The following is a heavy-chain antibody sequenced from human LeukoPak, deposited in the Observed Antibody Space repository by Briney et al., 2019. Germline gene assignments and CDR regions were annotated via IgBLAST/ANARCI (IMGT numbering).Heavy chain of an antibody. D-gene: IGHD3-3*01. J-gene: IGHJ4*02. CDR1: GYTFTGYY. CDR2: INPNSGGT. Sequence: ASVKVSCKASGYTFTGYYMHWVRQAPGQGVEGMGWINPNSGGTNYAQKFQGRVTMTRDTSISTAYMELSGLRSDDTAVYYCARVKGNFWSGYYIYWGQGTLVTVSS. CDR3: ARVKGNFWSGYYIY. V-gene: IGHV1-2*02.